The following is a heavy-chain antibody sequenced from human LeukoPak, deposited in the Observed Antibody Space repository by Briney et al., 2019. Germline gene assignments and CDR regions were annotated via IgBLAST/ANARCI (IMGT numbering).Heavy chain of an antibody. CDR1: GYTFTSYC. J-gene: IGHJ4*02. D-gene: IGHD2-2*01. V-gene: IGHV1-46*01. CDR3: ARENQLLEAGFDY. Sequence: ASVKVSCKPSGYTFTSYCMHWVRQAPGQGLEWMGIINPSGGSTSYAQKFQGRVTMTRDTSTSTVYMELSSLRSEDTAVYYCARENQLLEAGFDYWGQGTLVTVSS. CDR2: INPSGGST.